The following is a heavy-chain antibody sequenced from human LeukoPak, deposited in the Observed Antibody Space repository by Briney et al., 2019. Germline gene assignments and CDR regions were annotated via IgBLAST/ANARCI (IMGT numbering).Heavy chain of an antibody. CDR3: ARFLLPHYSSGWSYTDDAFNI. CDR2: MYYSGST. CDR1: GGSISSYY. Sequence: PSETLSLTCTVSGGSISSYYWSWIRQPPGKGLEWIGYMYYSGSTNYNPSLKSRVTISVDTSKNQFSLKLSSVTAADTAVYYCARFLLPHYSSGWSYTDDAFNIWGQGTMVTVSS. V-gene: IGHV4-59*01. D-gene: IGHD6-19*01. J-gene: IGHJ3*02.